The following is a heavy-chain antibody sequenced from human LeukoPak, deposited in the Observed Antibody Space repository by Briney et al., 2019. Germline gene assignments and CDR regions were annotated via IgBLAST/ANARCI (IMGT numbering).Heavy chain of an antibody. CDR2: VSSSGANT. V-gene: IGHV3-23*01. CDR3: ARRRGGWYLSPDY. J-gene: IGHJ4*02. Sequence: GGSLRLSCSASGFTFRDSAMTWVRQAPGKGLEWVSLVSSSGANTYYPDSVKGRFTISRDNSKNTLYLQMSSLRAEDTAVYYCARRRGGWYLSPDYWGQGTLVTVSS. D-gene: IGHD6-19*01. CDR1: GFTFRDSA.